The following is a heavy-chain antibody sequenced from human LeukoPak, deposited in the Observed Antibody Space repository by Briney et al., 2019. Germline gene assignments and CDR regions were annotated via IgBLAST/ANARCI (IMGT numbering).Heavy chain of an antibody. CDR1: GGTFSSYA. Sequence: RSSVKVSCKASGGTFSSYAVSWVRQAPGQGREWMGGIIPIFGTANYAQKFQGRVTITTDESTSTAYMELSSLRSEDTAVYYCARSPSDIVVVVAALHYYFDYWGQGTLVTVSS. D-gene: IGHD2-15*01. CDR3: ARSPSDIVVVVAALHYYFDY. J-gene: IGHJ4*02. V-gene: IGHV1-69*05. CDR2: IIPIFGTA.